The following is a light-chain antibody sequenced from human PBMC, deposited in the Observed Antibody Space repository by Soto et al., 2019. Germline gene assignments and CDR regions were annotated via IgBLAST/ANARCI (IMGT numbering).Light chain of an antibody. Sequence: EIVLTQSPGTLSLSPGERATLSCRASQTVSSSYLGWYQQKAGQAPRLLIYGASGRATGIPDRFSGSGSGTDFTLTISRLEPEDFAVYYCQQYGRSPFTFGPGTKVDIK. CDR3: QQYGRSPFT. V-gene: IGKV3-20*01. CDR1: QTVSSSY. J-gene: IGKJ3*01. CDR2: GAS.